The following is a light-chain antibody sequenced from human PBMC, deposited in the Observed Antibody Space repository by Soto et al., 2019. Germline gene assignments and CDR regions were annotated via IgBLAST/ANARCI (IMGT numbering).Light chain of an antibody. CDR3: QSYDSSTVV. CDR2: EGN. J-gene: IGLJ2*01. V-gene: IGLV6-57*04. Sequence: NFMLTQQHSVSEAPGKTVTISCTRSSGSIASNYVQWYQQRPGSVPTTVIYEGNQRPSGVPDRFSGSTDGSSNSASLTISGLQTEDEADYYCQSYDSSTVVFGGGTKLTVL. CDR1: SGSIASNY.